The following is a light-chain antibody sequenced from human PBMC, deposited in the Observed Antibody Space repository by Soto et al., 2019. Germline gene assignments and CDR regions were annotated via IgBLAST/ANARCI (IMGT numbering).Light chain of an antibody. CDR1: QDINTW. CDR2: TAS. V-gene: IGKV1-12*01. J-gene: IGKJ4*01. Sequence: DIQMTQSPSSVSASVGDRVTITCRASQDINTWLAWFQQKPGEAPRLLIYTASSLHSGVPSRFSGSGSGTDFTLTISSLQPEDFATYYCQQGNSFPLTFGGGIKVEIK. CDR3: QQGNSFPLT.